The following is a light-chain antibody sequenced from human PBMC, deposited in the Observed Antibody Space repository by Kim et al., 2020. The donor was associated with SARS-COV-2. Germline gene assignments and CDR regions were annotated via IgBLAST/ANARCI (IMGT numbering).Light chain of an antibody. CDR1: ALPKKY. Sequence: SYELTQPPSVSVSPGQTARITCSGDALPKKYAYWYQQNSGQAPVLVIHQDTKRPSGIPERFSGSSSGTMAALTISGAQVEDEAVYYCQSTDITGNHRVFGGGTQLTVL. CDR3: QSTDITGNHRV. CDR2: QDT. J-gene: IGLJ7*01. V-gene: IGLV3-10*01.